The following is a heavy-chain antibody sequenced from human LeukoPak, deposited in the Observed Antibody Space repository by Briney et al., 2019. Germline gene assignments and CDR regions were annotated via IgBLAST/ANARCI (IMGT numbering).Heavy chain of an antibody. CDR1: GFTFSSYA. Sequence: GGSLRLSCSASGFTFSSYAMHWVRQAPGKGLEYVSAISSNGGSTYYADSVKGRFTTSRDNSKNTLYLQMSSLRAEDTAVYYCVKGRHSSSWYHPFDYWGQGTLVTVSS. V-gene: IGHV3-64D*06. J-gene: IGHJ4*02. D-gene: IGHD6-13*01. CDR2: ISSNGGST. CDR3: VKGRHSSSWYHPFDY.